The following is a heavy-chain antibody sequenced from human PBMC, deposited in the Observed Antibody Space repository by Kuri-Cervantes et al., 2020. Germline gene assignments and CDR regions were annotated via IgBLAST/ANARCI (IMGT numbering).Heavy chain of an antibody. CDR3: ASGAAAAFDI. J-gene: IGHJ3*02. CDR2: INPSGGSR. V-gene: IGHV1-46*01. CDR1: GYTFTGYY. Sequence: ASVKGTCKASGYTFTGYYMHWARQAPGQGLEWMGIINPSGGSRSYAQKFQGRVNMTRDTSTSTVYMELSSLRSEYTAVYSCASGAAAAFDIWGQGTMVTVSS. D-gene: IGHD4-17*01.